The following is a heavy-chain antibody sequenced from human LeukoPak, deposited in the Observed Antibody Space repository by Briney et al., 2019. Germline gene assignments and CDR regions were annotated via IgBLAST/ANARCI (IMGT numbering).Heavy chain of an antibody. Sequence: GSLRLSFAASGFTFSSYSMNWVRQAPGKGLEWVSYISSSGSTIYYADSVKGRFTISRDNAKNSLYLQMNSLRAEDTAVYYCATIQYTTPYYYYYMDVWGKGTTVTVSS. CDR2: ISSSGSTI. V-gene: IGHV3-48*04. J-gene: IGHJ6*03. CDR1: GFTFSSYS. CDR3: ATIQYTTPYYYYYMDV. D-gene: IGHD4-11*01.